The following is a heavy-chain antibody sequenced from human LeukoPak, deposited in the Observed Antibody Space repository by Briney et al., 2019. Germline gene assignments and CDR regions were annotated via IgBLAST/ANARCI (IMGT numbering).Heavy chain of an antibody. J-gene: IGHJ4*02. Sequence: PSETLSLTCTVSGGSISSGGYYWSWIRQPPGKGLEWIGYIYHSGSTYYNPSLKSRVTISVDRSKNQFSLKLSSVTAADTAVYYCARDGYPWGSYLSHWGQGTLVTVSS. D-gene: IGHD1-26*01. CDR3: ARDGYPWGSYLSH. V-gene: IGHV4-30-2*01. CDR2: IYHSGST. CDR1: GGSISSGGYY.